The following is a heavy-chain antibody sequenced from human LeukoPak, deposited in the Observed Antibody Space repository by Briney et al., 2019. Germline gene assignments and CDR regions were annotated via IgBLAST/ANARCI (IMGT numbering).Heavy chain of an antibody. J-gene: IGHJ5*02. V-gene: IGHV4-39*01. CDR3: ARQGVTAGEPNLFDP. D-gene: IGHD2-21*02. CDR1: GGSISSTSYY. Sequence: SETLSLTCTVSGGSISSTSYYWGWIRQPPGKGLEWTVSIYYSGSTYYNPSLKSRVTISVDTSKNQFSLKLSSVTAADTAVYYCARQGVTAGEPNLFDPWGQGTLVTVSS. CDR2: IYYSGST.